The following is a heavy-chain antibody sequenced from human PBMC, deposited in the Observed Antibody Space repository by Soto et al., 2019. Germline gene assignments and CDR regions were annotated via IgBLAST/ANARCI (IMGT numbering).Heavy chain of an antibody. V-gene: IGHV1-18*01. Sequence: QVQLVQSGAEVKKPGASVKVSCKASGYTFTSYGISWVRQAPGQGLEWMGWISAYNGNTNYAQKLQGRVTMTTDTSTSTAYMELRSLRSDDTAVYYCARDQEEAQTTVTTTFYYYYYGMDVWGQGTTVTVSS. CDR3: ARDQEEAQTTVTTTFYYYYYGMDV. J-gene: IGHJ6*02. CDR1: GYTFTSYG. D-gene: IGHD4-17*01. CDR2: ISAYNGNT.